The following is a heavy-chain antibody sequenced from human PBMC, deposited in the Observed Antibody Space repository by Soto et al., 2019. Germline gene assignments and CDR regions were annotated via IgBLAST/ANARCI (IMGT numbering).Heavy chain of an antibody. CDR1: GFTFTTCW. V-gene: IGHV3-74*01. J-gene: IGHJ4*02. D-gene: IGHD2-2*01. CDR3: ARGVPNCSSSSCYFDF. Sequence: GGSLRLSCEASGFTFTTCWMNWVRQAPGKGLVWVSRISGDGRTTSHADSVKGRFTISRDNPMNTLYLQMNSLRAEDTAVYYCARGVPNCSSSSCYFDFWGQGTQVTVSS. CDR2: ISGDGRTT.